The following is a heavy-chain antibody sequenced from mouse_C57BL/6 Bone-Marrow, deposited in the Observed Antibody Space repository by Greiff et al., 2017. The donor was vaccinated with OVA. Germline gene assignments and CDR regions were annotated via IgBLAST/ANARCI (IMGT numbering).Heavy chain of an antibody. CDR1: GYSFTDYN. D-gene: IGHD3-2*02. Sequence: EVQLQQSGPELVKPGASVKISCKASGYSFTDYNMNWVKQSTGKSLEWIGVINPNYGTTSYNQKFKGKATLTVDQSSSTAYMQLNSLTSEDSAVYYCAREGQLRLRLAWFAYWGQGTLVTVSA. J-gene: IGHJ3*01. CDR3: AREGQLRLRLAWFAY. V-gene: IGHV1-39*01. CDR2: INPNYGTT.